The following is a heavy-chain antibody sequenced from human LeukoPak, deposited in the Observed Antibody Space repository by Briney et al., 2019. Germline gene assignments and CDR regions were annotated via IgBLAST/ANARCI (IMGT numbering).Heavy chain of an antibody. CDR3: ARDPPALEDFDY. V-gene: IGHV3-48*04. Sequence: GGSLSLSCAASGFTFGSYNMNWVRQAPGKGLEWVSYISGRGNTIKYADSVKGRFTISRDNGKNSLYLHMSSLRAEDTAVYYCARDPPALEDFDYWGQGTQVTVSS. CDR1: GFTFGSYN. CDR2: ISGRGNTI. J-gene: IGHJ4*02.